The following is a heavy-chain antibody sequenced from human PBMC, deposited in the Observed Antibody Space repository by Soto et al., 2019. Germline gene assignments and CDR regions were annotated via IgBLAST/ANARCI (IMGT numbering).Heavy chain of an antibody. D-gene: IGHD3-16*02. CDR2: IIPVFERT. CDR1: GGTFNTHG. V-gene: IGHV1-69*01. Sequence: VQLVQSGAEVKKPGSSLKVSCEASGGTFNTHGISWVRQAPGQGLEWMGGIIPVFERTSYARRFQGRVTISADESTSTGQIELGSLRSDDSGVYYFAAAGYRCVSFQQFESWGQGTLVIVSS. J-gene: IGHJ4*02. CDR3: AAAGYRCVSFQQFES.